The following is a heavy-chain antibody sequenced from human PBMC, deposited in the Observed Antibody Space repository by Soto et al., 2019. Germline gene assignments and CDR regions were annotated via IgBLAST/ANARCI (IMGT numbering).Heavy chain of an antibody. CDR3: ARDVFRDAFDI. Sequence: GGSLRLSCAASGFTFSSYSMNWVRQAPGKELEWVSSISSSSSYIYYADSVKGRFTISRDNAKNSLYLQMNSLRAEDTAVYYCARDVFRDAFDIWGQGTMVTVSS. CDR1: GFTFSSYS. CDR2: ISSSSSYI. J-gene: IGHJ3*02. V-gene: IGHV3-21*01.